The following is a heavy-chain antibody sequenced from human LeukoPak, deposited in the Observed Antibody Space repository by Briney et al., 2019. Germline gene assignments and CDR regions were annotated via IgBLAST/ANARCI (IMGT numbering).Heavy chain of an antibody. D-gene: IGHD3-10*01. Sequence: GGSLRLSCAASGFTFSCYWMSWVRQAPGKGLEWVANIKQDGSEQYYVASVKGRFTISRDNAKNSLSLQMNRLRAGDTAVYYCARVSYYGSDLEYWGQGTLVTVSS. CDR2: IKQDGSEQ. J-gene: IGHJ4*02. CDR3: ARVSYYGSDLEY. CDR1: GFTFSCYW. V-gene: IGHV3-7*01.